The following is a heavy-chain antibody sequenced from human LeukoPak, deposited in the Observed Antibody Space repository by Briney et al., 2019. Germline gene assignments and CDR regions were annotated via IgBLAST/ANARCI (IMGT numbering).Heavy chain of an antibody. CDR1: GFTFSSYA. CDR3: AKPRDTSGIVDY. V-gene: IGHV3-23*01. CDR2: ISGSGGRT. J-gene: IGHJ4*02. D-gene: IGHD3-22*01. Sequence: GGSLRLSCAAFGFTFSSYAMSWVRQAPGKGLEWVSAISGSGGRTYYADSVKGRFTISRDNSKNTLYLQMNSLRAEDTAVYYCAKPRDTSGIVDYWGQGTLVTVSS.